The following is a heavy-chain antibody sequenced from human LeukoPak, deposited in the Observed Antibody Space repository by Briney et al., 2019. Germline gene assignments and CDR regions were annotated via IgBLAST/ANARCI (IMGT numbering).Heavy chain of an antibody. CDR1: GFSFSSYA. CDR2: IKQDGSEK. D-gene: IGHD6-13*01. J-gene: IGHJ4*02. V-gene: IGHV3-7*01. CDR3: ARDPLYSSSFLFDY. Sequence: GGSLRLSCAASGFSFSSYAMTWVRQAPGKGLEWVANIKQDGSEKYYVDSVKGRFTISRDNAKNSLYLQMNSLRAEDTAVYYCARDPLYSSSFLFDYWGQGTLVTVSS.